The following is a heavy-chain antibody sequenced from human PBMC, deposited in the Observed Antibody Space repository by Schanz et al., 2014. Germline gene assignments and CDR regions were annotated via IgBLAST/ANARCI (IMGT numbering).Heavy chain of an antibody. J-gene: IGHJ4*02. D-gene: IGHD2-8*01. Sequence: QVQLVESGGGVAQPGRSLGLSCAASGSTFSNYGLHWVRRAPGKGLEWVTVISHDGNTKYYAESVKGRFTISRDNSKNTLYLQMNSLRPEDTAVYYCAKEGSICWDRSGDYWGQGTLVTVSS. CDR1: GSTFSNYG. CDR3: AKEGSICWDRSGDY. CDR2: ISHDGNTK. V-gene: IGHV3-30*18.